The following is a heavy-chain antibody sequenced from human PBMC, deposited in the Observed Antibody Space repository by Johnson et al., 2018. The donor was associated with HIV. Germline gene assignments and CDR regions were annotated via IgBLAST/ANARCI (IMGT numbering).Heavy chain of an antibody. CDR2: IRYDGSNK. CDR3: ARVGGYNFWSGYDREGPAARDDTFDF. J-gene: IGHJ3*01. V-gene: IGHV3-30*02. Sequence: QVQLVESGGGVVQPGGSLRLSCAASGFTFSSYGMHWVRPAPGKGLEWVAFIRYDGSNKYYADSVKGRFTISRDNSKNTLYLQVNSLRPEGPALYYCARVGGYNFWSGYDREGPAARDDTFDFWGQGTMVTVSS. CDR1: GFTFSSYG. D-gene: IGHD3-3*01.